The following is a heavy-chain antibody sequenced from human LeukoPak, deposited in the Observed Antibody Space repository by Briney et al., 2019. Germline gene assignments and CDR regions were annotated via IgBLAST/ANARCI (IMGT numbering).Heavy chain of an antibody. V-gene: IGHV4-34*01. D-gene: IGHD2/OR15-2a*01. CDR1: GGSFSGYY. J-gene: IGHJ6*03. Sequence: SETLSLTCAVYGGSFSGYYWSWIRQPPGKGLEWIGEINHSGSTNYNPSLKSRVTISVDTSKNQFSLKLSSMTAADTAVYYCARERLLSIGYYYYYMDVWGKGTTVTVSS. CDR2: INHSGST. CDR3: ARERLLSIGYYYYYMDV.